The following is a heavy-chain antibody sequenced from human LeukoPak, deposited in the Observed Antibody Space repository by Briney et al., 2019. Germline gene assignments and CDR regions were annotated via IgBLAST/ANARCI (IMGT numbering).Heavy chain of an antibody. CDR2: VSHSGST. J-gene: IGHJ2*01. V-gene: IGHV4-34*01. CDR1: VGSFSGYH. D-gene: IGHD2-15*01. Sequence: ETLSLTCAVYVGSFSGYHWNWIRQPPGKGLEWIGEVSHSGSTNYNPSLKSRVTISVDTSKNQFSLKLSSMTAADTAVYFCARGQGAARYFDLWGRGTLDTVSS. CDR3: ARGQGAARYFDL.